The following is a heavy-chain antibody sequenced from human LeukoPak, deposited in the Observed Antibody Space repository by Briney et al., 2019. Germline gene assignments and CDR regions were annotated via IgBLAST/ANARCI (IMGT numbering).Heavy chain of an antibody. J-gene: IGHJ4*02. D-gene: IGHD6-13*01. CDR1: GGSISTYY. CDR2: IYHSGST. Sequence: PSETLSLTCTVSGGSISTYYWSWIRQPPGKGLEWIGYIYHSGSTNYNPSLKSRVTISVDKSKNQFSLKLSSVTAAGTAVYYCARAGESIAAAGDFDYWGQGTLVTVSS. CDR3: ARAGESIAAAGDFDY. V-gene: IGHV4-59*08.